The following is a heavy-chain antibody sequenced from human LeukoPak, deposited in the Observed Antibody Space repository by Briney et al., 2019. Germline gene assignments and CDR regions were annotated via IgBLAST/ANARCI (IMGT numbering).Heavy chain of an antibody. CDR3: ARDRGYCSGGSCRNWFDP. Sequence: ASVKVSCKASGYTFTGYYMHWVRQAPGQGLEWMGRINPNSGGTNYAQKFQGRVTMTRATSISTAYMELSRLRSDDTAVYYCARDRGYCSGGSCRNWFDPWGQGTLVTVSS. V-gene: IGHV1-2*06. J-gene: IGHJ5*02. CDR1: GYTFTGYY. D-gene: IGHD2-15*01. CDR2: INPNSGGT.